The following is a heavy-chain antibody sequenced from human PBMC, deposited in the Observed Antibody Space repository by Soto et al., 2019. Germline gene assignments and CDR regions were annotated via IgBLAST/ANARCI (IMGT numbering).Heavy chain of an antibody. J-gene: IGHJ5*02. D-gene: IGHD2-2*01. Sequence: QVQLVQSGAEVKKPGASVKVSCKASGYTFTSYGISWVRQAPGQGLEWMGWISAYNGNTNYAQKLQGRVTMTTDTPTSTAYMGLRSLRSDDTAVYYCARGGYCSSTSCYLGWFAPWGQGPPVPVSS. CDR2: ISAYNGNT. CDR1: GYTFTSYG. V-gene: IGHV1-18*01. CDR3: ARGGYCSSTSCYLGWFAP.